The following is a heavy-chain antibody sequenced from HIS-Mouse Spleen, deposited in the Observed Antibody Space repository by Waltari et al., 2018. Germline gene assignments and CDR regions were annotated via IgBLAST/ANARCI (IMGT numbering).Heavy chain of an antibody. CDR1: GYTFTSYG. D-gene: IGHD3-3*01. V-gene: IGHV1-18*01. J-gene: IGHJ3*02. CDR3: ARGYDFWSGSNAFDI. Sequence: QVQLVQSGAEVKKPGASVKVSCKAYGYTFTSYGISWVRQSPGQGLEWMGWANAYNGNTNYAQKLQGRVTMTTDTSTSTAYMELRSLRSDDTAVYYCARGYDFWSGSNAFDIWGQGTMVTVSS. CDR2: ANAYNGNT.